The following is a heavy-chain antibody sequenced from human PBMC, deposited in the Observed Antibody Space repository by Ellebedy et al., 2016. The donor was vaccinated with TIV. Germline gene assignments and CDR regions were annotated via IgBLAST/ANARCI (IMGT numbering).Heavy chain of an antibody. CDR3: ARAPSYYDFWSGYYIYWYFDL. J-gene: IGHJ2*01. CDR1: GFTFSSYW. D-gene: IGHD3-3*01. CDR2: IKQDGSEK. Sequence: GGSLRLSXAASGFTFSSYWMSWVRQAPGKGLEWVANIKQDGSEKYYVDSVKGRFTISRDNSKNSLYLQMNSLRAEDTAVYYCARAPSYYDFWSGYYIYWYFDLWGRGTLVTVSS. V-gene: IGHV3-7*01.